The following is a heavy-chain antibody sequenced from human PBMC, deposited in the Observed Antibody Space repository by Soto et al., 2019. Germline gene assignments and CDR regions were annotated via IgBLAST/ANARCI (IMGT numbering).Heavy chain of an antibody. CDR2: MNPNSGNT. D-gene: IGHD2-2*01. CDR3: ARVSCTSCYVDPDY. CDR1: GYTFTSYD. Sequence: ASVKVSCKASGYTFTSYDINWVRQATGQGLEWMGRMNPNSGNTGYAQKFQGRVTMTRNTSISTAYMELSSLRSEDTAVYYCARVSCTSCYVDPDYWGQGTLVTVSS. J-gene: IGHJ4*02. V-gene: IGHV1-8*01.